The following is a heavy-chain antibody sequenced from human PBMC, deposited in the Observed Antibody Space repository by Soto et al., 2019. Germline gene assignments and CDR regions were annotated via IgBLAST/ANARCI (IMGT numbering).Heavy chain of an antibody. J-gene: IGHJ6*02. CDR3: ARHHGSPGSYFGMDV. CDR1: GHSFTSYW. V-gene: IGHV5-51*01. Sequence: LGESLKISCKGSGHSFTSYWINWMRQMPGKGLEWMGIIYPGDSDTRYSPSFQGQVTISVDKSINTAYLQWRGLKASDTAVYYCARHHGSPGSYFGMDVWGRGTTVTVSS. D-gene: IGHD6-13*01. CDR2: IYPGDSDT.